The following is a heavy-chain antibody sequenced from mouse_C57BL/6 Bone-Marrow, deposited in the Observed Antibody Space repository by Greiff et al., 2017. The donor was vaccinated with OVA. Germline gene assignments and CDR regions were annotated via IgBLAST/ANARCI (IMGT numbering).Heavy chain of an antibody. J-gene: IGHJ1*03. D-gene: IGHD3-1*01. CDR1: GYTFTSYW. Sequence: VQLKQSGAELVKPGASVKMSCKASGYTFTSYWITWVKQRPGQGLEWIGDIYPGSGSTNYNEKFKSKATLTVDTSSSTAYMQLSSLTSEDSAVYYCASRGPRWGFDVWGTGTTVTVSS. V-gene: IGHV1-55*01. CDR3: ASRGPRWGFDV. CDR2: IYPGSGST.